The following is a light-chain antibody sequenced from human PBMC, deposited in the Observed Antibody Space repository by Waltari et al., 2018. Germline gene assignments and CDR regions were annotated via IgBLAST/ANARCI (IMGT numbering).Light chain of an antibody. CDR1: ALPKPY. Sequence: SYELTPPPSVPVSPGQTARITCSGDALPKPYAYWFQQKPGQAPVLVICKDSERPSGIPERFSGSSSGTTVTLTISGVQAEDEADYYCQSTDSSGSYRVFGGGTKLTVL. V-gene: IGLV3-25*03. CDR2: KDS. J-gene: IGLJ2*01. CDR3: QSTDSSGSYRV.